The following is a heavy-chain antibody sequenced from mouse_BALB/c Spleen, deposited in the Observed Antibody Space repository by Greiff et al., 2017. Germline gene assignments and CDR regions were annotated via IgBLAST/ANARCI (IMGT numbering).Heavy chain of an antibody. CDR2: IWGGGST. J-gene: IGHJ4*01. CDR1: GFSLTDYG. V-gene: IGHV2-6-5*01. D-gene: IGHD1-2*01. Sequence: VKLMESGPGLVAPSQSLSITCTVSGFSLTDYGVSWIRQPPGKGLEWLGVIWGGGSTYYNSALKSRLSISKDNSKSQVFLKMNSLQTDDTAMYYCAKHDYGYEDYYAMDYWGQGTSVTVSA. CDR3: AKHDYGYEDYYAMDY.